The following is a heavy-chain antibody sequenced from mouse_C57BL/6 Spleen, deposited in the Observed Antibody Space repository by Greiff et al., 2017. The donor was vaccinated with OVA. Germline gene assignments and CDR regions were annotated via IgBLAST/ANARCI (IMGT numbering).Heavy chain of an antibody. CDR3: ARGSTVVAGDAMDY. CDR2: IYPGDGDT. J-gene: IGHJ4*01. CDR1: GYAFSSYW. V-gene: IGHV1-80*01. Sequence: QVQLQQSGAELVKPGASVKISCKASGYAFSSYWMNWVKQRPGKGLEWIGQIYPGDGDTNYNGKFKGQATLTADKSSSTAYMQLSSLTSEDSAVYFCARGSTVVAGDAMDYWGQGTSVTVSS. D-gene: IGHD1-1*01.